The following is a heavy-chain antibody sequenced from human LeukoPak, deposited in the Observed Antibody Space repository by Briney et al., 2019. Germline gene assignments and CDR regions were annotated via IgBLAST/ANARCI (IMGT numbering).Heavy chain of an antibody. CDR1: GYTFTSYG. V-gene: IGHV1-8*02. J-gene: IGHJ4*02. D-gene: IGHD6-13*01. Sequence: GASVKVSCKASGYTFTSYGISWVRQAPGQGLEWMGWMNPNSGNTGYAQKFQGRVTMTRNTSISTAYMELSSLRSDDTAVYYCARGGGIAAVDFDYWGQGTLVTVSS. CDR2: MNPNSGNT. CDR3: ARGGGIAAVDFDY.